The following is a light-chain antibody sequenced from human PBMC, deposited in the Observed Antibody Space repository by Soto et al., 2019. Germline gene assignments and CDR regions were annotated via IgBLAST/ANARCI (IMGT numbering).Light chain of an antibody. V-gene: IGLV2-14*01. CDR1: SSDVGGYNY. Sequence: LNQPAYVSGSPGQSLTISCTGTSSDVGGYNYVSWYQQHPGKAPKLMIYDVSNRPSGVSNRFSGSKSGNTASLTISGLQAEDEADYYCSPYTSSSTRVFGTGTKVTVL. J-gene: IGLJ1*01. CDR2: DVS. CDR3: SPYTSSSTRV.